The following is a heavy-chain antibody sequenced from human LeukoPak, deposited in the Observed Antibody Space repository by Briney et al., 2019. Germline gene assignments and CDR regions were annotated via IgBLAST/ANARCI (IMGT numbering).Heavy chain of an antibody. CDR3: ASRQLVLGNNWFDP. CDR2: ISTDNGDT. Sequence: ASVKVSCKASGGTFSSYGITWVRQAPGQGLEWMGWISTDNGDTNYAQKLQGRVTMTTDTSTSTAYMELRSLRSDDTAVYYCASRQLVLGNNWFDPWGQGTLVTVSS. V-gene: IGHV1-18*01. D-gene: IGHD6-6*01. J-gene: IGHJ5*02. CDR1: GGTFSSYG.